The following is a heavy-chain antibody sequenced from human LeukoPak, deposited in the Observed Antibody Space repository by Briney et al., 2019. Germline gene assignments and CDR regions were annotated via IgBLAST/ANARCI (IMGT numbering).Heavy chain of an antibody. CDR2: ISAYNGNT. D-gene: IGHD3-22*01. CDR1: GYTFTGYY. J-gene: IGHJ4*02. V-gene: IGHV1-18*04. CDR3: ARGDYYDSSGFGY. Sequence: ASVTVSFKASGYTFTGYYMHWVRQAPGQGLEWMGWISAYNGNTNYAQKLQGRVTMTTDTSTSTAYMELRSLRSDDTAVYYCARGDYYDSSGFGYWGQGTLVTVSS.